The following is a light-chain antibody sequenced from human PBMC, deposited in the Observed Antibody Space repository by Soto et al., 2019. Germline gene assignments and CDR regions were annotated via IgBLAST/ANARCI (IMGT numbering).Light chain of an antibody. Sequence: DIQMTQSPSSLSASVGDRVTITCRASQSISRWLAWYQEKPGKAPKVLIYDASNLESGVPSRFSGSGSGTEFTLTISRLQSDDFATYYCQQYSSYWTFGQGTKVDIK. V-gene: IGKV1-5*01. CDR3: QQYSSYWT. J-gene: IGKJ1*01. CDR1: QSISRW. CDR2: DAS.